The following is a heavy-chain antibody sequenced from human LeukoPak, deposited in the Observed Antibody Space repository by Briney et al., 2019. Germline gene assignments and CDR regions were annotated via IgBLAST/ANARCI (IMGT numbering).Heavy chain of an antibody. CDR3: AGGITGGDF. J-gene: IGHJ4*02. V-gene: IGHV1-2*02. Sequence: GASVTVSCKASGYTFTSYGINWVRQAPGQGLEWMGWINPNGGGTNYAQKFQGRVTMTRDTSISTAYMELSRLRFDGTALYYCAGGITGGDFWGQGTLVTVSS. CDR2: INPNGGGT. CDR1: GYTFTSYG. D-gene: IGHD1-14*01.